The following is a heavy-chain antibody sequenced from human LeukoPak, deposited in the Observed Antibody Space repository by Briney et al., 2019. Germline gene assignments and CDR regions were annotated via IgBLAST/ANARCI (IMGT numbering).Heavy chain of an antibody. V-gene: IGHV1-2*02. CDR2: INPNSGGT. CDR3: ARGGSGFVPAAPPDY. CDR1: GYTFTGYY. D-gene: IGHD2-2*01. Sequence: ASVKVSCKASGYTFTGYYMHWVRQAPGQGLEWMGWINPNSGGTNYAQKFQGRVTMTRDTSISTAYMELSRLRSDDTAVYYCARGGSGFVPAAPPDYWGQGTLVTVSS. J-gene: IGHJ4*02.